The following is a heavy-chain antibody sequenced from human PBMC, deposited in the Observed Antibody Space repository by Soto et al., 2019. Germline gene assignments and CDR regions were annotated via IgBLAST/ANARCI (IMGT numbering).Heavy chain of an antibody. CDR2: IYYSGST. CDR3: ARHNPTGSEWFDP. D-gene: IGHD2-8*02. V-gene: IGHV4-39*01. CDR1: GGSISSSSYY. J-gene: IGHJ5*02. Sequence: QLQLQESGPGLVKPSETLSLTCTVSGGSISSSSYYWGWIRQPPGKGLEWIGSIYYSGSTYYNPSLKSRVTIPGDTSKNQFSLTLSSVTAADTAVYYCARHNPTGSEWFDPWGQGTLVTVSS.